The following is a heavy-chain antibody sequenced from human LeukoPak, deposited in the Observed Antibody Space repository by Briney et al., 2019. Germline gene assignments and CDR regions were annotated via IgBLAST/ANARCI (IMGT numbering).Heavy chain of an antibody. J-gene: IGHJ1*01. CDR3: AINDNSRRYFQY. Sequence: GASVKVSCKASGYTFTSYDINWVRQATGQGLEWLGWMNPNSGNTGYAQKFQGRVTMTRNTSISTAYMELSSLRSEDTAVYYCAINDNSRRYFQYWGQGTLVTVSS. V-gene: IGHV1-8*01. CDR2: MNPNSGNT. D-gene: IGHD1-26*01. CDR1: GYTFTSYD.